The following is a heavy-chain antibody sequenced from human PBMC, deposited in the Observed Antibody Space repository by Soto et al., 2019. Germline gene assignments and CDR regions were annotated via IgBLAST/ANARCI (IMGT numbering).Heavy chain of an antibody. D-gene: IGHD2-2*03. CDR2: ISGSGGST. J-gene: IGHJ6*03. CDR1: GFTFSSYA. V-gene: IGHV3-23*01. Sequence: GSLSLSCAASGFTFSSYAMSWVRQAPGKGLEWVSAISGSGGSTYYADSVKGRFTISRDNSKNTLYLQMNSLRAEDTAVYYCAKVYGYCSSTSCYGYYYYYMDVWGKGTTVTVSS. CDR3: AKVYGYCSSTSCYGYYYYYMDV.